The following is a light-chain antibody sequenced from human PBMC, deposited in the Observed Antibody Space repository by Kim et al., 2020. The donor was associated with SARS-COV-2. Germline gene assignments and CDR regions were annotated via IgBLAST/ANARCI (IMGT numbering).Light chain of an antibody. V-gene: IGLV2-14*03. CDR3: SLYTSSSTLV. CDR1: SSDVGGYNY. J-gene: IGLJ2*01. CDR2: HVS. Sequence: GQSITISCTGTSSDVGGYNYVSWYQQHPGKAPRLMIHHVSIPPSGVSNRFSGSKSGNTASLTTSGLQAEDEADYYCSLYTSSSTLVFGGGTQLTVL.